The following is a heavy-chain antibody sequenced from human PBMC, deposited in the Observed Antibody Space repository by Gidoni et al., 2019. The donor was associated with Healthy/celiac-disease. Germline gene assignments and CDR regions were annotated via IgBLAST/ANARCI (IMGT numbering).Heavy chain of an antibody. CDR3: ARGIVVVPEGTYGMDV. J-gene: IGHJ6*02. CDR2: IYTSGST. D-gene: IGHD2-2*01. Sequence: QMQLQESGPGLVKPSETLSLTCTVSGGSISRYYWSWIRQPAGKGLEWIGRIYTSGSTNYNPSLKSRVTMSVDTSKNQFSLKLSSVTAADTAVYYCARGIVVVPEGTYGMDVWGQGTTVTVSS. V-gene: IGHV4-4*07. CDR1: GGSISRYY.